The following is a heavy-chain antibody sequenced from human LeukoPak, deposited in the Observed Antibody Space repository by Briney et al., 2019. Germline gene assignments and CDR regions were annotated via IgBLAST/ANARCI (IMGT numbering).Heavy chain of an antibody. J-gene: IGHJ4*02. CDR2: IKQDGSEK. D-gene: IGHD5-18*01. CDR3: ARAKIPIQLWSLFDC. Sequence: GGSLRLSCAASGFTFSSYWMSWVRQAPGKGLEWVASIKQDGSEKYYVDSVKGRFTISRDNAKTSLYLQMNSLRVEDTAVYYCARAKIPIQLWSLFDCWGQGTLVTVSS. V-gene: IGHV3-7*01. CDR1: GFTFSSYW.